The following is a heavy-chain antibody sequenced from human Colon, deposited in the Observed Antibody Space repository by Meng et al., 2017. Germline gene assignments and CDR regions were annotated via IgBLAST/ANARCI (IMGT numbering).Heavy chain of an antibody. CDR2: GST. V-gene: IGHV4-61*01. CDR1: GASVSDTNYA. CDR3: ARDNWGSLDY. D-gene: IGHD7-27*01. J-gene: IGHJ4*02. Sequence: VQLPESGPGLVRPSETLSLTCTFSGASVSDTNYAWSWIRQPPGKGLEWIGYGSTNHNPSLKSRVTISVDTSKNQFSLTLNSVTAADTAVYYCARDNWGSLDYWGQGTLVTVSS.